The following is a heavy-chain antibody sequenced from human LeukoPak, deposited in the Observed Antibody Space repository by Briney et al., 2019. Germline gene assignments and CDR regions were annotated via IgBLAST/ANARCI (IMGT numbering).Heavy chain of an antibody. V-gene: IGHV3-15*01. Sequence: GGSLRLSCAASGFTFSNAWMSWVRQAPGKRLEWVGRIKSKTDGGTTDYAAPVKGRFAISRDDSKNTLYLQMNSLKTEDTAVYYCTTTLWFGELPYINWGQGTLVTVSS. CDR3: TTTLWFGELPYIN. CDR2: IKSKTDGGTT. J-gene: IGHJ4*02. CDR1: GFTFSNAW. D-gene: IGHD3-10*01.